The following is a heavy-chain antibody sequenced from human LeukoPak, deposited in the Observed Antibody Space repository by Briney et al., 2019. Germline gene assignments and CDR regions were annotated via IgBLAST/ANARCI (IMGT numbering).Heavy chain of an antibody. Sequence: ASVKVSCKASGGTFISYGINWVRQAPGQGLEWMGWINPNSGGTSYLQNFQGRVTMTRDTSISTAYMDLSRLRSDDTAVYYCARGRPGDYFDYWGQGTLVTVSS. V-gene: IGHV1-2*02. CDR1: GGTFISYG. CDR3: ARGRPGDYFDY. J-gene: IGHJ4*02. D-gene: IGHD6-25*01. CDR2: INPNSGGT.